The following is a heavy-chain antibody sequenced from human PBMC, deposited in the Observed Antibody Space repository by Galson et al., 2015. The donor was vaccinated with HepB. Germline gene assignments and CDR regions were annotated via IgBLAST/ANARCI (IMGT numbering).Heavy chain of an antibody. V-gene: IGHV1-69*05. CDR2: INSMLGTA. CDR1: GGTLSNFA. D-gene: IGHD6-19*01. J-gene: IGHJ5*02. CDR3: AREDYSSGWYGQNYFDP. Sequence: SVKVSCKASGGTLSNFAISWVRQAPGQGLEWMGGINSMLGTAQYAQKFQGRVTITTDESTNAAYMELSSLRYEDTAVYYCAREDYSSGWYGQNYFDPWGQGTLVTVSS.